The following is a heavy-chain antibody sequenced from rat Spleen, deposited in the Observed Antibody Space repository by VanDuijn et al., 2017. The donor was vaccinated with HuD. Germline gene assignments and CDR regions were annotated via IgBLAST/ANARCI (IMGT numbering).Heavy chain of an antibody. CDR1: GFTFSDYA. D-gene: IGHD1-8*01. CDR3: TKHDYSSPFDY. J-gene: IGHJ2*01. CDR2: ITTSDSRT. V-gene: IGHV5-17*01. Sequence: EVQLVESGGGLVQPGRSLKLSCAASGFTFSDYAMAWVRQAPRKGLEWVAIITTSDSRTYYPDSVKGRFTISRDNAKSSLYLQMNSLKSEDTATYYCTKHDYSSPFDYWGQGVMVTVSS.